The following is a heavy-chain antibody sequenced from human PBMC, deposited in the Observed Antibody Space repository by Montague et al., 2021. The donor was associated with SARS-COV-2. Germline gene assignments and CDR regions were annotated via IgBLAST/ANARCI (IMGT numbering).Heavy chain of an antibody. CDR1: GGSFSGYY. J-gene: IGHJ3*02. V-gene: IGHV4-34*01. CDR2: INHRGGT. CDR3: ARGTGPRSITLFGVIISGHVFDI. Sequence: SETLSLTCAVYGGSFSGYYWGWIRQPPGKGLEWIGEINHRGGTNYNPYLKSRVIMSVDTSKNQFSLKLSSVTAADTAVYYCARGTGPRSITLFGVIISGHVFDIWGQGTMVTVSS. D-gene: IGHD3-3*01.